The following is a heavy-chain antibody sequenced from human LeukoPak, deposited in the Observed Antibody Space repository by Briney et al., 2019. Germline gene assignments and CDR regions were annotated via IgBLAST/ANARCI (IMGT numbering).Heavy chain of an antibody. D-gene: IGHD2-2*03. CDR1: GGSFSGYY. J-gene: IGHJ6*03. V-gene: IGHV4-34*01. Sequence: PSETLSLTCAVYGGSFSGYYWSWIRQPPGKGLEWIGEINHSGSTNYNPSLKSRVTISVDTSKNQFSLKLSSVTAADTAVYYCARGQTGYCSSTSCPYYYYYYMDVWGKGTTVTVSS. CDR3: ARGQTGYCSSTSCPYYYYYYMDV. CDR2: INHSGST.